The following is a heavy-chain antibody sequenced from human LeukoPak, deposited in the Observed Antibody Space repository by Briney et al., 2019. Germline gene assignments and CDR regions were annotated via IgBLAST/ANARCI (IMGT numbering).Heavy chain of an antibody. CDR1: GGSISSSNW. D-gene: IGHD3-16*01. J-gene: IGHJ4*02. V-gene: IGHV4-4*02. CDR2: IYHSGST. Sequence: SGTLSLTCAVSGGSISSSNWWSWVRQPPGKGLGWIGEIYHSGSTNYNPSLKSRVTTSVDKTKNQFSLKLSSVTATDTAVYYCARRGLGRGETDYWGQGTLVTVSS. CDR3: ARRGLGRGETDY.